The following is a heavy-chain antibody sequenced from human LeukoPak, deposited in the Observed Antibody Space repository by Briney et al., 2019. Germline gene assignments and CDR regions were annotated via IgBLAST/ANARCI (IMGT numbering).Heavy chain of an antibody. J-gene: IGHJ5*02. V-gene: IGHV1-2*06. CDR2: INPNSGGT. CDR3: ARDPPEVLWFGEGPFGP. Sequence: GASVKVSCKASGYTFTGYYMHWVRQAPGQGLEWMGRINPNSGGTNYAQKFQGRVTMTRDTSISTAYMELSRLRSDDTAVYYCARDPPEVLWFGEGPFGPWGQGTLVTVSS. CDR1: GYTFTGYY. D-gene: IGHD3-10*01.